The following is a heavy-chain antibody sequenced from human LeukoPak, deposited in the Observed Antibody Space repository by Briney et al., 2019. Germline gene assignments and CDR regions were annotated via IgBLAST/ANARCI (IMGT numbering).Heavy chain of an antibody. CDR1: GGPFSSYY. CDR2: IYYTGSA. Sequence: SETLSLTCTVSGGPFSSYYWSWIRQPPGKGLEWMGYIYYTGSANYNPSLKSRLTMSVDTSKNQFSLKLSSVTAADTAVYYCARQRADRIFGVVMGFGLDYWGRGTLVTVSS. D-gene: IGHD3-3*02. CDR3: ARQRADRIFGVVMGFGLDY. V-gene: IGHV4-59*12. J-gene: IGHJ4*02.